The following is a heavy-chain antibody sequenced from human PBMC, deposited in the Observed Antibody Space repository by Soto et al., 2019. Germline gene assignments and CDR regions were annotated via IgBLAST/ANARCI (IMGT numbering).Heavy chain of an antibody. V-gene: IGHV3-20*04. J-gene: IGHJ6*02. CDR2: INWSGDST. CDR1: GFTFGDYG. CDR3: ARGPQSYYYYGLDG. Sequence: GGSLRLSCAASGFTFGDYGMSWVRQAPGKGLEWVSGINWSGDSTGYAGSVKGRFTISRDSAKNSLYLQMNSLRAEDTALYYCARGPQSYYYYGLDGWGQGTTVTVSS. D-gene: IGHD6-19*01.